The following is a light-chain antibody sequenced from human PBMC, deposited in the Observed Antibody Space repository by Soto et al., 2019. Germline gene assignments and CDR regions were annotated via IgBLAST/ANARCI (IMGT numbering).Light chain of an antibody. CDR1: SGHSSYA. Sequence: QSVLTQSPSASASLGASVKLTCTLSSGHSSYAIAWHQQQPEKGPRYLMKLNSDGSHSKGDGIPDRFSGSSSGAERYLTISSLQFEDEADYYCQTWGTGCLFGTGTKLTVL. V-gene: IGLV4-69*01. CDR3: QTWGTGCL. J-gene: IGLJ1*01. CDR2: LNSDGSH.